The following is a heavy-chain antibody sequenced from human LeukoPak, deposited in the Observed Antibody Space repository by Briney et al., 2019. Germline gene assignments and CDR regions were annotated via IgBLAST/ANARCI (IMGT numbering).Heavy chain of an antibody. CDR2: ISWNCGSI. V-gene: IGHV3-9*01. CDR1: GFTFDDYA. J-gene: IGHJ4*02. D-gene: IGHD3-22*01. Sequence: GGSLRLSCAASGFTFDDYAMHWVRQAPGKGLEWVSGISWNCGSIGYADSVKGRFTISRDNAKNSLYLQMNSLRAEDTALYYCAKDSTLGYYDSSGYFSHFDYWGQGTLVTVSS. CDR3: AKDSTLGYYDSSGYFSHFDY.